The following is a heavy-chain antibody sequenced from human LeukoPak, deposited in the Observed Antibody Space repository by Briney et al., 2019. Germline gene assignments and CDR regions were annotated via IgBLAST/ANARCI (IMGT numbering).Heavy chain of an antibody. J-gene: IGHJ3*01. V-gene: IGHV3-48*04. CDR1: GFTFSSYW. Sequence: GGSLRLSCAASGFTFSSYWMSWVRQAPGKELEWVSYISSGSYTIYYADSVKGRFTISRDNAKNSLYLQMDSLRAEDTAVYYCARDGFSNGDPHHDGFDVWGQGTMVTVSS. CDR3: ARDGFSNGDPHHDGFDV. D-gene: IGHD2-8*01. CDR2: ISSGSYTI.